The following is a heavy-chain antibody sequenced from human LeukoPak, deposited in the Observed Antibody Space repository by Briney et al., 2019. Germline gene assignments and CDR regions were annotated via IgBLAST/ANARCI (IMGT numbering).Heavy chain of an antibody. J-gene: IGHJ6*02. CDR3: ASFGEAFCYYYGMDV. D-gene: IGHD3-10*01. Sequence: GGSLRLSCAASGFTFSDYYMSWIRQAPGKGLGWVSYISSSGSTIYYADSVKGRFTISRDNAKNSLYLQMNSLRAEDTAVYYCASFGEAFCYYYGMDVWGQGTTVTVSS. CDR2: ISSSGSTI. CDR1: GFTFSDYY. V-gene: IGHV3-11*01.